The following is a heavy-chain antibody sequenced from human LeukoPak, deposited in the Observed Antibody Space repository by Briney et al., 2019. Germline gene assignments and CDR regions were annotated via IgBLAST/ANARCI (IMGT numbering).Heavy chain of an antibody. CDR3: TSWGDTTAEYFQR. CDR1: GFTFNNAL. V-gene: IGHV3-7*01. J-gene: IGHJ1*01. D-gene: IGHD2-21*02. Sequence: GGSLRLSCAASGFTFNNALMNWVRQAPGKGLEWVAHINPDGRDTYYVDSVKGRFTISRDNAQNSMYLQMNSLRVEDTAVYYCTSWGDTTAEYFQRWGQGTLVTVSS. CDR2: INPDGRDT.